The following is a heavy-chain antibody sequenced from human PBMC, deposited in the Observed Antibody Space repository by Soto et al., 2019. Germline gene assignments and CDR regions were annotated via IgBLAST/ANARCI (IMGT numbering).Heavy chain of an antibody. D-gene: IGHD1-1*01. J-gene: IGHJ4*02. CDR2: SSNSGSFT. Sequence: GGSLRLSCAASGFTCSDHYMSWIRQAPGKGLEWIGYSSNSGSFTRYADSVEGRFTISRDDSTSIAYLQMNNLKTEDTAVYYCTKNDDHGPDWGQGTLVTVSS. CDR3: TKNDDHGPD. V-gene: IGHV3-11*03. CDR1: GFTCSDHY.